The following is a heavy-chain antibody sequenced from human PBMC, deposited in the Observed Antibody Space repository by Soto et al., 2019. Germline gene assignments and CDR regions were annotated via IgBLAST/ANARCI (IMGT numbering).Heavy chain of an antibody. D-gene: IGHD1-26*01. Sequence: EVQLLDSGGGWVQPGGALRLSRTASGFKFSDNAMSWVRQAPGKGPEWVAALSGYGETTYYVSCVKGRFTISRDNPKSTLQLQRNSLRSEDTAIYYCAQCTSPFGGCERVDYWGQGTLVTVSS. J-gene: IGHJ4*02. CDR2: LSGYGETT. CDR1: GFKFSDNA. CDR3: AQCTSPFGGCERVDY. V-gene: IGHV3-23*01.